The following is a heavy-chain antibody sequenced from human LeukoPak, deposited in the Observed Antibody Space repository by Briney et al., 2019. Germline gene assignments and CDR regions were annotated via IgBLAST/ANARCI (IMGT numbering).Heavy chain of an antibody. CDR2: IYYSGST. V-gene: IGHV4-39*07. CDR1: GGSISSSSYY. Sequence: SETLSLTCTVSGGSISSSSYYWGWIRQPPGKGLEWIGSIYYSGSTYYNPSLKSRVTISVDTSKNQFSLKLSSVTAADTAVYYCARDPGLWGERTPADPTWGQGTMVTVSS. CDR3: ARDPGLWGERTPADPT. D-gene: IGHD1-1*01. J-gene: IGHJ3*01.